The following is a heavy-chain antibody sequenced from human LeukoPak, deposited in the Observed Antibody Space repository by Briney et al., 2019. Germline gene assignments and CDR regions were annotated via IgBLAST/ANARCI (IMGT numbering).Heavy chain of an antibody. CDR1: GGSISSGDYY. CDR3: ARQAYSSNLGWFDP. Sequence: SETLSLTCTVSGGSISSGDYYWSWIRQPPGKGLEWIGYIYYSGSTYYNPSLKSRVTISVDTSKNQFSLKLSSVTAADTTVYYCARQAYSSNLGWFDPWGQGTLVTVSS. D-gene: IGHD6-13*01. CDR2: IYYSGST. J-gene: IGHJ5*02. V-gene: IGHV4-30-4*01.